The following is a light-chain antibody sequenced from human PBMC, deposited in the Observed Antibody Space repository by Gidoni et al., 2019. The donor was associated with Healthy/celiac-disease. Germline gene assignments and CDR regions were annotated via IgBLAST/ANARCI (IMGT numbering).Light chain of an antibody. V-gene: IGKV1-39*01. J-gene: IGKJ1*01. CDR3: QQSYSTPRWT. CDR1: QSISSY. Sequence: DIQMTQSPSSLSASVGDSVTITCRASQSISSYLNWYQQKPGKAPKLLIYAASSLQSGVPSRFSGSGSGTDFTLTISSLQHEDFATYYWQQSYSTPRWTFGQGTKVEIK. CDR2: AAS.